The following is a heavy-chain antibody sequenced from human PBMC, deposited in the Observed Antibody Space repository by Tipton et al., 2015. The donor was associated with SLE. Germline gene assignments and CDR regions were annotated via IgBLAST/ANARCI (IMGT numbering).Heavy chain of an antibody. Sequence: TLSLTCTVSGGSINSSTSYWGWIRQPPGKGLEWIGSIYYSGSTYYNPSLKSRVTISVDSSKSQFSLKMRSVIAADTAVYYCARRGGIAVAGRWFDPWAREPWSPSPQ. CDR2: IYYSGST. V-gene: IGHV4-39*07. D-gene: IGHD6-19*01. CDR1: GGSINSSTSY. J-gene: IGHJ5*02. CDR3: ARRGGIAVAGRWFDP.